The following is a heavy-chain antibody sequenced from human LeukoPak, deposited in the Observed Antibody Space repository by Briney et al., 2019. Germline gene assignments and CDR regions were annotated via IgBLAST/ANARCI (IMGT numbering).Heavy chain of an antibody. Sequence: PSETLSLTCTVSGGSISNYFWSWIRQPAGKGLEWIGHIYTGGSTKYNPSLKSRVTLSLDTSRNQFSLNLKSVTAADTAVYFCAREFGSGTNYYSYYYMDVWGKGTTVTISS. D-gene: IGHD3-10*01. CDR3: AREFGSGTNYYSYYYMDV. CDR1: GGSISNYF. CDR2: IYTGGST. V-gene: IGHV4-4*07. J-gene: IGHJ6*03.